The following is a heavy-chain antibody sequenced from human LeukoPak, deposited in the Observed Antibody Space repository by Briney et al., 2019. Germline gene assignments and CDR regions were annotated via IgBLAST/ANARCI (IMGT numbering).Heavy chain of an antibody. Sequence: GGSLRLSCTASGFKFDDYGMTWVRQAPGKGLEWVSDINWNGDSRGYAHSVKGRFTISRDNSKNTLYLQMNSLRSEDTAVYYCAISGGYWAWAHWGQGTLVTVSS. J-gene: IGHJ4*02. D-gene: IGHD1-26*01. CDR2: INWNGDSR. V-gene: IGHV3-20*04. CDR3: AISGGYWAWAH. CDR1: GFKFDDYG.